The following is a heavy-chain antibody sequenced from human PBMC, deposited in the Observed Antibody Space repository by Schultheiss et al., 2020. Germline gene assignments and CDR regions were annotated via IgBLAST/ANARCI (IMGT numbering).Heavy chain of an antibody. D-gene: IGHD2-15*01. V-gene: IGHV4-30-4*01. CDR1: GGSISSGDYY. J-gene: IGHJ6*02. Sequence: SETLSLTCTVSGGSISSGDYYWSWIRQPPGKGLEWIGYIYYSGSTYYNPSLKSRVTISVDTSKNQFSLKLSSVTAADTAVYYCARDGVVVVAATQNHCYYGMDVWGQGTTVTVSS. CDR2: IYYSGST. CDR3: ARDGVVVVAATQNHCYYGMDV.